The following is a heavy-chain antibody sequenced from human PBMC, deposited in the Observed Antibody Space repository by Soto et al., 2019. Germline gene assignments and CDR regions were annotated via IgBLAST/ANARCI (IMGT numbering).Heavy chain of an antibody. CDR2: VHSSGST. CDR3: AWSMAVTHSLFDC. J-gene: IGHJ4*02. V-gene: IGHV4-30-4*01. Sequence: QVQLQESGPGLVKPSQTLSLTCTASGGSISSGDYYWSWIRQPPGKGLEWVGYVHSSGSTNYNPSLKSRITMSVDTSKDQFSLNLSSVTAADTAVYYCAWSMAVTHSLFDCWGQGTLVTVSS. D-gene: IGHD6-19*01. CDR1: GGSISSGDYY.